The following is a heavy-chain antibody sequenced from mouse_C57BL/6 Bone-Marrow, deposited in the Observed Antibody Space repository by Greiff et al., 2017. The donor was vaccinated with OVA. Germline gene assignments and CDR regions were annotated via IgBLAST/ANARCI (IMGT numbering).Heavy chain of an antibody. V-gene: IGHV5-12*01. Sequence: EVKVEESGGGLVQPGGSLKLSCVASGFTFSDFYMYWIRQTPEKRLEWVAYISNGGGSTYYPDTVKGRFTISRDNAKNTLYLQMSRLKSEDTAMYYCARLDAMDYWGQGTSVTVSS. CDR3: ARLDAMDY. CDR2: ISNGGGST. CDR1: GFTFSDFY. J-gene: IGHJ4*01.